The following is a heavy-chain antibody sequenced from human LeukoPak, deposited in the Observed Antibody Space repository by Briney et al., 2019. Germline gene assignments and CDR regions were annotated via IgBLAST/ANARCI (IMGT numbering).Heavy chain of an antibody. J-gene: IGHJ4*02. V-gene: IGHV1-3*01. CDR3: ARLGSSGLYFFDY. CDR1: GYTFTSYA. D-gene: IGHD6-19*01. CDR2: INAGNGNT. Sequence: ASVKVSCKASGYTFTSYAMHWVRQAPGQRLEWMGWINAGNGNTKYSQKFQGRVTITRDTSASTAYVELSSLRFEDTAVYYCARLGSSGLYFFDYWGQGTLVTVSS.